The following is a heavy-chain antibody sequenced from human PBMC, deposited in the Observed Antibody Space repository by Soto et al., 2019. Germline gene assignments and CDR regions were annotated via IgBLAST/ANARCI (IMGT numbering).Heavy chain of an antibody. J-gene: IGHJ4*02. CDR1: GFSFTTYA. D-gene: IGHD3-22*01. CDR2: VSGSGSTT. CDR3: ARDPRYYDSGGYYDY. Sequence: EVQLLESGGGLVQPGGSLRLSCAASGFSFTTYAMGWVRQAPGKGLEWVSAVSGSGSTTYYADSVKGRFIISRNNAKTTAYLYMNSLRAEDTAVYYCARDPRYYDSGGYYDYWGQGTRVTVSS. V-gene: IGHV3-23*01.